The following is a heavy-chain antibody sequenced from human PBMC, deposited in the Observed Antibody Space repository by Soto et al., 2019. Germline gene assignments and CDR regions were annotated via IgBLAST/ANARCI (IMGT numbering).Heavy chain of an antibody. J-gene: IGHJ4*02. D-gene: IGHD1-26*01. Sequence: QITLKESGPALVKPTQTLTLTCSFSGFSLSTSGVGVGWIRQAPGKALEWLTLFYWDDDRRYNPSLKSRLTFAKENSRNQVVLTMTNMDAVDTATYYCAHGSSIVGAPAFDYWGQGILVTVSS. CDR3: AHGSSIVGAPAFDY. V-gene: IGHV2-5*02. CDR2: FYWDDDR. CDR1: GFSLSTSGVG.